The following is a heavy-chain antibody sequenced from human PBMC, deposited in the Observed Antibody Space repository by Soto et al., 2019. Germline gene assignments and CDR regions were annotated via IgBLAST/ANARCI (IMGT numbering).Heavy chain of an antibody. CDR2: IIPIFGTA. J-gene: IGHJ4*02. CDR3: AREYYDSSGYYHND. Sequence: QVQLVQSGAEVKKLGSSVKVSCKASGGTFSSYAISWVRQAPGQGLEWMGGIIPIFGTANYAQKFQGRVTITADESTSTAYMELSSLRSEDTAVYYCAREYYDSSGYYHNDWGQGTLVTVSS. D-gene: IGHD3-22*01. CDR1: GGTFSSYA. V-gene: IGHV1-69*01.